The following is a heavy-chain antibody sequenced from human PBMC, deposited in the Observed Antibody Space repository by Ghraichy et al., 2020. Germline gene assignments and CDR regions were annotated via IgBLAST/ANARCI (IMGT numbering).Heavy chain of an antibody. V-gene: IGHV5-51*01. CDR3: ARHGIGTDLYYGMDV. CDR2: IYPGDSDT. CDR1: GYSFTSYW. J-gene: IGHJ6*02. Sequence: GESLNISCKGSGYSFTSYWIGWVRQMPGKGLEWMGIIYPGDSDTRYSPSFQGQVTISADKSISTAYLQWSSLKASDTAMYYWARHGIGTDLYYGMDVWGQGTTVTVSS. D-gene: IGHD1-14*01.